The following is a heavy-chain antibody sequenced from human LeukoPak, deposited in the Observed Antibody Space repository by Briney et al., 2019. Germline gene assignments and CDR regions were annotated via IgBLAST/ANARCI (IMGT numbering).Heavy chain of an antibody. CDR3: ARDYSQWLVPFDY. CDR2: ISYDGSNK. Sequence: PGGSLRLSCAASGFTFSSYAMHWVRQAPGKGLEWVAVISYDGSNKYYADSVKGRFTISRDNSKNSLYLQMNSLRAEDTAVYYCARDYSQWLVPFDYWGQGTLVTVSS. D-gene: IGHD6-19*01. CDR1: GFTFSSYA. J-gene: IGHJ4*02. V-gene: IGHV3-30-3*01.